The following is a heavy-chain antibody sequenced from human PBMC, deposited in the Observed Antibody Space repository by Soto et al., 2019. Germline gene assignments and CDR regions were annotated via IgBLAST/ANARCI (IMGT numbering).Heavy chain of an antibody. V-gene: IGHV3-21*06. CDR1: GFTFSTYS. CDR2: ITSSSAYI. J-gene: IGHJ6*02. CDR3: SRGIVVVPAATGMDV. D-gene: IGHD2-2*01. Sequence: GGSLRLSCAASGFTFSTYSMNWVRQAPGKGLEWVSSITSSSAYIYYADSAKGRFTVSRDNAKNSMYLQMNSLRAEDTAVYYCSRGIVVVPAATGMDVWGQGTTVTVSS.